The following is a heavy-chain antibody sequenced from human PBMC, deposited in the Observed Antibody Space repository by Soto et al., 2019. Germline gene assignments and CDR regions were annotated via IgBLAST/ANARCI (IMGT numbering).Heavy chain of an antibody. CDR2: LSGSGDST. CDR3: AKGGRTTVSDY. D-gene: IGHD4-17*01. CDR1: GFTFSSYA. J-gene: IGHJ4*02. Sequence: EVQLLESGGGLVQPGGSLRLSCAASGFTFSSYAMSWVRQAPGKGLEWVSALSGSGDSTYYADSVKGRFTISRDNYKNTLYLQMNRLSAEDTAVYYCAKGGRTTVSDYWGQGTLVTVSS. V-gene: IGHV3-23*01.